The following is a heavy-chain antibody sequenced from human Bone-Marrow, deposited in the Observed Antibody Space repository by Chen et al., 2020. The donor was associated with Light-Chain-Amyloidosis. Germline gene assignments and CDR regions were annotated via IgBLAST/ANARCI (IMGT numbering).Heavy chain of an antibody. V-gene: IGHV3-33*01. Sequence: QVQLMESGGDVVQPGRSLRLSCEVSGFTFRHYGMHWVRQAPGKGLEWVAVIWKDGNHAHGESVKGRFAFSRDNSKNTLNLQMNSLRAEDTAVYYCARDSIEGPTDFDHWGQGTLVTVSS. CDR3: ARDSIEGPTDFDH. J-gene: IGHJ4*02. CDR1: GFTFRHYG. CDR2: IWKDGNH. D-gene: IGHD6-6*01.